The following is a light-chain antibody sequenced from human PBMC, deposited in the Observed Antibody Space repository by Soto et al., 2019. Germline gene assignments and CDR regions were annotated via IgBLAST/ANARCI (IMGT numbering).Light chain of an antibody. J-gene: IGKJ1*01. CDR2: GAS. V-gene: IGKV3-20*01. CDR1: QRVTSSY. CDR3: QQYGSSPWP. Sequence: ELVLTQSPGTLSLSPGERATLSCRTSQRVTSSYLAWYQQRPGQAPRLLIYGASSRATGIPDRFSGSGSGTDFTLTISRLEPEDFAVYYCQQYGSSPWPFGQGTKVEIK.